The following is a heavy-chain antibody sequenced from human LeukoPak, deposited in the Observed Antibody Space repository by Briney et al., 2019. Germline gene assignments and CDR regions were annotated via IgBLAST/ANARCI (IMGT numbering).Heavy chain of an antibody. V-gene: IGHV3-21*01. D-gene: IGHD3-3*01. CDR1: GFTVSSNY. CDR3: ARDSVSGYDFWSAFAFDP. CDR2: ISSSSSYI. J-gene: IGHJ3*01. Sequence: SGGSLRLSCAASGFTVSSNYMSWVRQAPGKGLEWVSSISSSSSYIYYADSVKGRFTISRDNAKNSLYLQMNSLRAEDTAVYYCARDSVSGYDFWSAFAFDPWGQGTMVTVSS.